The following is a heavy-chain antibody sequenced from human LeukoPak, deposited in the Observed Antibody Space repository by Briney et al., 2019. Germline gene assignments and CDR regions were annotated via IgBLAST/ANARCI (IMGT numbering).Heavy chain of an antibody. Sequence: ASVKVSCKASGYTFTGYYMHWVRQAPGQGLEWMGWINPNSGGTNYAQKFQGRVTMTRDTSISTAYMELSRLRSDDTAVYYCARGAEMATIKSRWFDPWGQGTLVTVSS. D-gene: IGHD5-24*01. V-gene: IGHV1-2*02. CDR3: ARGAEMATIKSRWFDP. CDR1: GYTFTGYY. J-gene: IGHJ5*02. CDR2: INPNSGGT.